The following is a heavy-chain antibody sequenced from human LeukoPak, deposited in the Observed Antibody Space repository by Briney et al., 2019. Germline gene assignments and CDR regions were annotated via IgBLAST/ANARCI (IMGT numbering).Heavy chain of an antibody. V-gene: IGHV4-39*01. D-gene: IGHD2-21*01. CDR3: ARLINRHIVVVISEGNDY. CDR2: IYYSGST. CDR1: GGSISSSSYY. J-gene: IGHJ4*02. Sequence: SETLSLTCTVSGGSISSSSYYWGWIRQPPGKGLEWIGSIYYSGSTYYNPSLKSRVTISVDTSKNQFSLKLSSVTAADTAVYYCARLINRHIVVVISEGNDYWGQGTLVTVSS.